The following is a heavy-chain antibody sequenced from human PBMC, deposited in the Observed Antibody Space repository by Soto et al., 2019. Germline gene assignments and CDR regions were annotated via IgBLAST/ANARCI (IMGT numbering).Heavy chain of an antibody. J-gene: IGHJ6*02. CDR2: INHSGST. V-gene: IGHV4-34*01. Sequence: SETLSLTCAVYGGSFSGYYWSWIRQPPGKGLEWIGEINHSGSTNYNPSLKSRVTISVDTSKNQFSLKLSSVTAADTAVYYCARELSYYGMDVWGQGTTVTVSS. CDR1: GGSFSGYY. CDR3: ARELSYYGMDV.